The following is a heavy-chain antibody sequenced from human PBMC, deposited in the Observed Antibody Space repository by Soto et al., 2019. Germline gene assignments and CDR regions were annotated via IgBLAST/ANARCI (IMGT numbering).Heavy chain of an antibody. D-gene: IGHD6-19*01. J-gene: IGHJ3*02. V-gene: IGHV1-69*02. Sequence: QVQLVQSGAEVKKPGSSVKVSCKASGGTFSSYTISWVRQAPGQGLEWMGRIIPILGIANYAQKFQGRVTITADKSTSTAYMELSSLRSEDTAVYYCARSYIAVAGTWAFDIWGQGTMVTVSS. CDR3: ARSYIAVAGTWAFDI. CDR2: IIPILGIA. CDR1: GGTFSSYT.